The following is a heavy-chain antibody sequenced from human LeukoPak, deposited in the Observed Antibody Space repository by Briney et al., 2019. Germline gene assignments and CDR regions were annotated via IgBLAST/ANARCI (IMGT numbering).Heavy chain of an antibody. Sequence: ASVKVSCKATGYTVISYDINWVRQATGQGLEWKGWMNPNSGHTGYAQKFQGRVTMTRDTSISTAFMELSSLRSEDTAVYYCVRVQSGSYARYGMDVWGQGTTVTVSS. J-gene: IGHJ6*02. CDR2: MNPNSGHT. CDR1: GYTVISYD. D-gene: IGHD1-26*01. CDR3: VRVQSGSYARYGMDV. V-gene: IGHV1-8*01.